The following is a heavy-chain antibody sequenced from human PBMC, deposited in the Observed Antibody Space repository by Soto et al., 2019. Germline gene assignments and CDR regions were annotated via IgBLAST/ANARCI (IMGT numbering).Heavy chain of an antibody. CDR1: GYTIIRNW. J-gene: IGHJ5*02. CDR3: ARVGREDWLDP. V-gene: IGHV5-51*01. CDR2: ILPGYSDT. D-gene: IGHD3-3*01. Sequence: GAALTISCKCSGYTIIRNWIPPLRQMPGKGLEWMGNILPGYSDTRYSASFQGQVTISADKSISTAYLQWSSLKASDTAMYYCARVGREDWLDPWGQGTLVTGSS.